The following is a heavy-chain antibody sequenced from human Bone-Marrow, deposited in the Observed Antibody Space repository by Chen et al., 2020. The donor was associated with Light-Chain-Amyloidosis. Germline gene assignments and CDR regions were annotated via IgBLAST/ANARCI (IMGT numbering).Heavy chain of an antibody. CDR2: IYPDDSDA. CDR3: ARRRDGYNFDY. J-gene: IGHJ4*02. CDR1: GYTFPNYW. V-gene: IGHV5-51*01. Sequence: EVQLEQSGPEVKKPGESLKISCKGSGYTFPNYWIGWVRQMPGKGLEWMGVIYPDDSDARDGPSFEGQVTISADKAITTAYLQWRSLKASDTAMYYCARRRDGYNFDYWGQGTLDTFS. D-gene: IGHD5-12*01.